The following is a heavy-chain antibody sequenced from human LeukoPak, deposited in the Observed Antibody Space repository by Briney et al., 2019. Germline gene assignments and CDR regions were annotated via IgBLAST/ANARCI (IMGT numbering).Heavy chain of an antibody. D-gene: IGHD6-13*01. CDR3: ARVNGEGSSWYDPYDYYYGMDV. J-gene: IGHJ6*02. Sequence: NPSETLSLTCTVSGGSISSYYWSWIRQPAGKGLEWIGRIYTSGSTNYNPSLKSRVTMSVDTSKNQFSLKLSSVTAADTAVYYCARVNGEGSSWYDPYDYYYGMDVWGQGTTVTVSS. CDR1: GGSISSYY. V-gene: IGHV4-4*07. CDR2: IYTSGST.